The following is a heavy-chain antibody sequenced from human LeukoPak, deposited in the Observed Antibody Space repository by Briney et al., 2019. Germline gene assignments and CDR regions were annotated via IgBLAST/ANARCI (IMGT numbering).Heavy chain of an antibody. V-gene: IGHV3-30*18. CDR3: VKVSDNFQFDY. D-gene: IGHD1-1*01. CDR1: GFTFSSYA. CDR2: ISYDGSNK. J-gene: IGHJ4*02. Sequence: QPGRSLRLSCAASGFTFSSYAMHWVRQAPGKGLEWVAVISYDGSNKYCADSVKGRFTISRDNSKSTLYLQMYSLRAEDTAVYYCVKVSDNFQFDYWGQGTLVTVSS.